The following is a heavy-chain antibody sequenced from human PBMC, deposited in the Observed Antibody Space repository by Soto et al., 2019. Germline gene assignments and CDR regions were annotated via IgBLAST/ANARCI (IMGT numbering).Heavy chain of an antibody. V-gene: IGHV6-1*01. J-gene: IGHJ6*03. D-gene: IGHD1-7*01. CDR2: TYDMSRWYN. CDR1: GDSVSSNSAA. Sequence: QVQLQQSGPGLVKPSQTLSLTCAISGDSVSSNSAAWNWIRLSPSRGLEWLARTYDMSRWYNDYAVFVRSPITVKPDTSKSQFSLQLTSVTSGVTAVYYCAGTTAHQWYYMDVWGKGTTVTVSS. CDR3: AGTTAHQWYYMDV.